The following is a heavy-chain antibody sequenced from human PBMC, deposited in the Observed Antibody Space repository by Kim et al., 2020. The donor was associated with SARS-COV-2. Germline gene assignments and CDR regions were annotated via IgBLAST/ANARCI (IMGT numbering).Heavy chain of an antibody. CDR2: IYYSGST. CDR3: AREVGAYDILTGTLDY. J-gene: IGHJ4*02. CDR1: GGSISSGGYY. V-gene: IGHV4-31*03. Sequence: SETLSLTCTVSGGSISSGGYYWSWIRQHPGKGLEWIGYIYYSGSTYYNPSLKSRVTISVDTSKNQFSLKLSSVTAADTAVYYCAREVGAYDILTGTLDYWGQGTLVTVSS. D-gene: IGHD3-9*01.